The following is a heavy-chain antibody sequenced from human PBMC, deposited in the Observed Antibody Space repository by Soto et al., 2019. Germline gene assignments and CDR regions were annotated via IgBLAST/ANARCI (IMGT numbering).Heavy chain of an antibody. Sequence: PGGSLRLSCAASGFTFSSYAMHWVRQAPGKGLEWVAVISYDGSNKYYADSVKGRFTISRDNSKNTLYLQMNSLRAEDTAVYYCVRDDGIQLWFGAWGQGTTVTVSS. CDR2: ISYDGSNK. D-gene: IGHD5-18*01. CDR3: VRDDGIQLWFGA. CDR1: GFTFSSYA. V-gene: IGHV3-30-3*01. J-gene: IGHJ6*02.